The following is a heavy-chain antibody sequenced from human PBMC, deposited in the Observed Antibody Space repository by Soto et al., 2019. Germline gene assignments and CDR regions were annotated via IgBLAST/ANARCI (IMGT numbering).Heavy chain of an antibody. D-gene: IGHD3-9*01. V-gene: IGHV4-39*01. CDR3: ARHEVSTTTLVDFDY. J-gene: IGHJ4*02. CDR2: IYYSGST. CDR1: GGSISSSSYY. Sequence: SETLSLTCTVSGGSISSSSYYWGWIRQPPGKGLEWIGSIYYSGSTYYNPSLKSRVTISVDTSKNQFSLKLSSVTAADTAVYYCARHEVSTTTLVDFDYWGQGTLVTVSS.